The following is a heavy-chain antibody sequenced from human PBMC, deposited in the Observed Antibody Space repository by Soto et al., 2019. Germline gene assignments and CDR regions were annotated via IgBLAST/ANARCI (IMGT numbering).Heavy chain of an antibody. CDR2: INPNSGGT. CDR3: ARDHVGGYYYYGMDA. V-gene: IGHV1-2*04. J-gene: IGHJ6*02. CDR1: GYTFTGYY. D-gene: IGHD2-15*01. Sequence: ASVKVSCKASGYTFTGYYMHWVRQAPGQGLEWMGWINPNSGGTNYAQKFQGWVTMTRDTSISTAYMELSRLRSGDTAVYYCARDHVGGYYYYGMDAWGQGTTVTVSS.